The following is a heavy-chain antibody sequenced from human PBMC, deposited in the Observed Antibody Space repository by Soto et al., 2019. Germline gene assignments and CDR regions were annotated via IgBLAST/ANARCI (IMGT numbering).Heavy chain of an antibody. V-gene: IGHV2-5*02. CDR3: AHRVGSSWYWYFDL. CDR1: GFSLSTSGVG. J-gene: IGHJ2*01. CDR2: IYWDDDK. Sequence: QITLKESGPTLVKPTQTLTLTCTFSGFSLSTSGVGVGWIRQPPGKALEWLALIYWDDDKRYSPSLKSRLTTTKDTPKTQVVLTITNMDPVDTATCYCAHRVGSSWYWYFDLWSRGTLVTVSS. D-gene: IGHD6-13*01.